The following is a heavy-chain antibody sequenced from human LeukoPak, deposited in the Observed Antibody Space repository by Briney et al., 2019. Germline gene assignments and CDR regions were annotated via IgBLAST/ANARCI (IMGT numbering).Heavy chain of an antibody. D-gene: IGHD7-27*01. V-gene: IGHV4-34*01. Sequence: SETLSLTCAVYGGSFSGYYWSWIRQPPGKGLEWIGEINHSGSTNYNPSLKSRVTISVDTSKNQFSLKLSSVTAADTAVYYCARARNSAALGIVDYWGQGTLLTVSS. CDR3: ARARNSAALGIVDY. CDR1: GGSFSGYY. J-gene: IGHJ4*02. CDR2: INHSGST.